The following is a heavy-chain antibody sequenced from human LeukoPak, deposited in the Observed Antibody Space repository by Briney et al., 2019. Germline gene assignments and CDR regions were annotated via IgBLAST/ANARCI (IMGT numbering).Heavy chain of an antibody. J-gene: IGHJ3*02. CDR3: AKSNGYSLVDI. CDR1: GGSFSGYY. CDR2: INHSGST. V-gene: IGHV4-34*01. Sequence: SETLSLTCAVYGGSFSGYYWSWIRQPPGKGLEWIGEINHSGSTNYNPSLKSRVTISLDTSRNQFSLKLTSVTAADTAVYYCAKSNGYSLVDIWGQGTMVTVSS. D-gene: IGHD5-12*01.